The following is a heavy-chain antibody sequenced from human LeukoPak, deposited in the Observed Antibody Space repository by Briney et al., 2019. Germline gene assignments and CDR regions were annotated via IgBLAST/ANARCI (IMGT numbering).Heavy chain of an antibody. CDR1: GGSISSYY. CDR2: IYYSGST. CDR3: ARQAHGDIDY. J-gene: IGHJ4*02. Sequence: SETLSLTCIVSGGSISSYYWSWIRQPPGKGLEWIGYIYYSGSTNYNPSLKSRVTISVDTSKNQFSLKLSSVTAADTAVYYCARQAHGDIDYWGQGTLVTVSS. V-gene: IGHV4-59*08. D-gene: IGHD4-17*01.